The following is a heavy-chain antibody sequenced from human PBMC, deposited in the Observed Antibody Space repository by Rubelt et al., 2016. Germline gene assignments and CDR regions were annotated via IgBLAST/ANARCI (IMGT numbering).Heavy chain of an antibody. D-gene: IGHD5-12*01. Sequence: EVQLVESGGGLVKPGGSLRLSCAVSGFTFSSFNMNWVRQAPGKGLEWVSSLSKSGYFTYYAPSVGGRFTVSRDNSNNMLYLHMNTLRAEDTAIYYCAKVQGDNGYEPFDFWGQGTLVTVSS. CDR3: AKVQGDNGYEPFDF. V-gene: IGHV3-23*04. CDR1: GFTFSSFN. CDR2: LSKSGYFT. J-gene: IGHJ4*02.